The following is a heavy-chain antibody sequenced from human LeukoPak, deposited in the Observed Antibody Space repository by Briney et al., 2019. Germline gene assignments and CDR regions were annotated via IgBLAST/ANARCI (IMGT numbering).Heavy chain of an antibody. V-gene: IGHV1-8*01. CDR1: GYTFTSYD. J-gene: IGHJ5*02. CDR3: ARGDIVVLPAGIPHNWFDP. D-gene: IGHD2-2*02. Sequence: ASVKVSCKASGYTFTSYDINWVRQATGQGLEWMGWMNPNSGNTGYAQKFQGRVTMTRDTSISTAYMELSRLRSDDTAVYYCARGDIVVLPAGIPHNWFDPWGQGTLVTVSS. CDR2: MNPNSGNT.